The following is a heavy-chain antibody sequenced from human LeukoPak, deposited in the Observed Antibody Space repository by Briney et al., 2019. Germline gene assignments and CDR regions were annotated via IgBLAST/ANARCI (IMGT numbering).Heavy chain of an antibody. D-gene: IGHD3-3*01. V-gene: IGHV4-39*01. J-gene: IGHJ4*02. CDR1: GDSVISSGYY. CDR3: ARHVPSGGYYNFGSGYPVDY. Sequence: PSETLSLTCPVSGDSVISSGYYWDWIRQPPGKGPEWIGSIYYSGSTYYNPSLRSRVTISVDTSRNQFSLKLSSVTAADTAVYYCARHVPSGGYYNFGSGYPVDYWGQGTLVTVSS. CDR2: IYYSGST.